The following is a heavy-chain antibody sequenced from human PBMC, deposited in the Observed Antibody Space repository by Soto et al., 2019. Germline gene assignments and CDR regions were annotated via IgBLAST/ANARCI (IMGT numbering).Heavy chain of an antibody. V-gene: IGHV4-31*03. Sequence: PSETLSLTCTVSGGSISSGGYYWSWIRQHPGKGLEWIGYIYYSGSTYYNPSLKSRVTISVDTSKNQFSLKLSSVTAADTAVYYCARDVRVEQQLEPERAFDIWGQGTMVTVSS. D-gene: IGHD6-13*01. CDR1: GGSISSGGYY. J-gene: IGHJ3*02. CDR2: IYYSGST. CDR3: ARDVRVEQQLEPERAFDI.